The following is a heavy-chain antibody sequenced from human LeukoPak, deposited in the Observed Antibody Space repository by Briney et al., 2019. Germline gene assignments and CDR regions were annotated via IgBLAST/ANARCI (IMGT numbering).Heavy chain of an antibody. Sequence: GASVTVSCTASGFTFSKSAMQWVRQARGQRLEWIGWIVVGSGNTNYAQNLQGRLTITRDMSTNTVYMELSSLRSEDTAVYYCAAEVYRGDCRRFDYWGQGTLLTVSS. CDR2: IVVGSGNT. D-gene: IGHD2-21*02. V-gene: IGHV1-58*02. J-gene: IGHJ4*02. CDR1: GFTFSKSA. CDR3: AAEVYRGDCRRFDY.